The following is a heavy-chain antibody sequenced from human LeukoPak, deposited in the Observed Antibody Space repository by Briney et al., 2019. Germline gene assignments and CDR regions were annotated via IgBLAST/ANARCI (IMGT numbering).Heavy chain of an antibody. V-gene: IGHV3-23*01. CDR2: TSGSGGST. Sequence: GGSLRLSCAASGFTFSSYWMSWVRQAPGKELEWVSATSGSGGSTYYADSVKGRFTISRDNSKNTLYLQMNSLRAEDTAVYYCARVSVGRYYFDNWGQGTPVTVS. CDR3: ARVSVGRYYFDN. J-gene: IGHJ4*02. D-gene: IGHD3-3*02. CDR1: GFTFSSYW.